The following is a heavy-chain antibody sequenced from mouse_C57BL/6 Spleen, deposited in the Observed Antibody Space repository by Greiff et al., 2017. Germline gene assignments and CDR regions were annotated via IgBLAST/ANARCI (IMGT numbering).Heavy chain of an antibody. D-gene: IGHD1-1*01. CDR2: IDPSDSDT. V-gene: IGHV1-52*01. Sequence: LQQPGAELVRPGSSVKLSCKASGYTFTSYWMPWVKQRPIQGLEWIGNIDPSDSDTHYNQKFKDKATLTVNKSSSTAYMQLSSLTSEDSAVYYCARSPLLRSYFDYWGQGTTLTVSS. CDR3: ARSPLLRSYFDY. CDR1: GYTFTSYW. J-gene: IGHJ2*01.